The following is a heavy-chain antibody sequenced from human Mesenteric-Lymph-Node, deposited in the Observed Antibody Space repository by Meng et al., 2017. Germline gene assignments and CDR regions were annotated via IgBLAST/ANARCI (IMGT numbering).Heavy chain of an antibody. D-gene: IGHD3-16*02. V-gene: IGHV3-7*01. CDR1: GFTFSSYW. CDR2: IKQDGSEK. J-gene: IGHJ3*02. CDR3: ARDGGDYDYVWGSYRFPTRAFDI. Sequence: GESLKISCAASGFTFSSYWMSWVRQAPGKGLEWVANIKQDGSEKYYVDSVKGRFTISRDNAKNSLYLQMNSLRAEDTAVYYCARDGGDYDYVWGSYRFPTRAFDIWGQGTMVTVSS.